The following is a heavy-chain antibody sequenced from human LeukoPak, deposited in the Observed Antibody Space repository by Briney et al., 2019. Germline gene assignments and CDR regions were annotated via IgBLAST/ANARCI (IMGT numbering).Heavy chain of an antibody. V-gene: IGHV4-59*01. Sequence: SETLSLTCTVSGGSISGYFWSWIRQPPGEGLQFIGYIYYTGTASYNPSLNSRVTMSVDTSKNQFSLKVSSVTAADTAVYYCAKSNGYGLVDIWGQGTMVTVSS. CDR2: IYYTGTA. J-gene: IGHJ3*02. D-gene: IGHD3-10*01. CDR3: AKSNGYGLVDI. CDR1: GGSISGYF.